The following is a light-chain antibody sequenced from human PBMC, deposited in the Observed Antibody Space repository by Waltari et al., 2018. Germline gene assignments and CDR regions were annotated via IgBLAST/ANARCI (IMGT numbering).Light chain of an antibody. CDR1: QSISTY. J-gene: IGKJ1*01. V-gene: IGKV3-11*01. CDR2: DAS. CDR3: QQRSNWWT. Sequence: EIVLTQSPDTLSLSPGERATLSCRASQSISTYLAWYQQRPGQAPRLLIYDASNRATGIPARFSGSGSGTDFTLTISSLEPDDFAVYYCQQRSNWWTFGQGTKVEIK.